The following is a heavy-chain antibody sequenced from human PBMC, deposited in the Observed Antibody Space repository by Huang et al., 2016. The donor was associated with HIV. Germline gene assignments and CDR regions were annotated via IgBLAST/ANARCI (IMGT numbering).Heavy chain of an antibody. V-gene: IGHV3-30*18. CDR3: AKGSGHFDS. CDR2: SSYDGNGR. Sequence: QVWLVESGGGVVQPGRPLRLSCVGSGFSFSSYGIHWVRQAPGKGLEWVAFSSYDGNGRSYAGSVKGRFNISRQNSKRTVSLQMNSLRVEDSGVYFCAKGSGHFDSWGQGTLVTVSP. J-gene: IGHJ5*01. CDR1: GFSFSSYG. D-gene: IGHD2-8*02.